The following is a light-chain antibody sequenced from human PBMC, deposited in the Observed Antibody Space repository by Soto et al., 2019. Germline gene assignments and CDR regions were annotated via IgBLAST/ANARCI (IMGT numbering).Light chain of an antibody. CDR2: EVS. CDR3: SSYTSSSTLVV. CDR1: SSDVGGYNY. V-gene: IGLV2-14*01. Sequence: QSALTQPASVSGSPGQSITISCTGTSSDVGGYNYVSWYQQHPGKAPKLMNYEVSNRPSGVSNRFSGSKSGNTASLTISGLQAEDEADYYCSSYTSSSTLVVLGGGTKLTVL. J-gene: IGLJ2*01.